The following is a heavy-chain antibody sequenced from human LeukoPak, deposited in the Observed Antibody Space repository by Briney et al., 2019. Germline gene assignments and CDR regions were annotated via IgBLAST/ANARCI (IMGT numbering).Heavy chain of an antibody. CDR3: ARDAALYNSSGYYYLW. Sequence: GSSVKVSYKASGGTFSRYAISWVRQAPGQGLEWIGGIIPIFGTANYAQKFQGRVTITADQSTSTAYMQLSGLRSEDTAVYYCARDAALYNSSGYYYLWWGQGTLVTVSS. J-gene: IGHJ4*02. V-gene: IGHV1-69*01. D-gene: IGHD3-22*01. CDR2: IIPIFGTA. CDR1: GGTFSRYA.